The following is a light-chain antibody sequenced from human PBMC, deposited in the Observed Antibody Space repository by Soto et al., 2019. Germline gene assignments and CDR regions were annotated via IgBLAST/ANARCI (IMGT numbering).Light chain of an antibody. CDR2: EVS. CDR3: SSYATNNKYV. Sequence: QSVLTQPPSAPGSPGQSFTISCTGTSSDIGAYNYVSWYQQRPGKAPKLMIYEVSRRPSGVPYRFSGSKSGSTASLTVSGLHTEDEADYYCSSYATNNKYVFGSGTKVT. V-gene: IGLV2-8*01. J-gene: IGLJ1*01. CDR1: SSDIGAYNY.